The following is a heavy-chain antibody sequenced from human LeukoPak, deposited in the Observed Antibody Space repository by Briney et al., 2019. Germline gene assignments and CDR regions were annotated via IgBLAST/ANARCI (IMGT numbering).Heavy chain of an antibody. V-gene: IGHV1-18*01. CDR3: ARDGTSTDDY. J-gene: IGHJ4*02. D-gene: IGHD2-2*01. Sequence: VASVRVSCKTSGYTFSNFGINWVRQAPGQGLVWMGWISGNNDNPNYGQKFQGRFTVTTDSSTSTAYMELRNLRFDDTAVYYCARDGTSTDDYWGQGTLVTVSS. CDR1: GYTFSNFG. CDR2: ISGNNDNP.